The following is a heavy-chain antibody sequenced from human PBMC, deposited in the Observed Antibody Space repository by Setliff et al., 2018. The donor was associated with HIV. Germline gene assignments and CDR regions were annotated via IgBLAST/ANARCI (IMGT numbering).Heavy chain of an antibody. V-gene: IGHV5-51*01. Sequence: GESLTISCEGSRYSFTNYWIGWVRQMHGKGLEWVGIIYPGDSDTRYSPSFQVQVTISVDKSINTAYLQWNSLKASDHAMYYCARSPCYSDSCGYYYNYWGQGTLVTVSS. D-gene: IGHD3-22*01. J-gene: IGHJ4*02. CDR2: IYPGDSDT. CDR1: RYSFTNYW. CDR3: ARSPCYSDSCGYYYNY.